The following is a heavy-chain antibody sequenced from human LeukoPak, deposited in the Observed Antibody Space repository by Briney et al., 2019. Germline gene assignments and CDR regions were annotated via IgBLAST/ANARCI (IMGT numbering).Heavy chain of an antibody. J-gene: IGHJ4*02. CDR2: ISYDGSNK. Sequence: GGSLRLSCAASGFTFSSYGMHWVRQAPGKGLEWVAVISYDGSNKYYADSVKGRFTISRDNSRNTLYLQMNSLRAEDTAVYYCAKDYGDYVQYFDYWGQGTLVTVSS. CDR1: GFTFSSYG. D-gene: IGHD4-17*01. V-gene: IGHV3-30*18. CDR3: AKDYGDYVQYFDY.